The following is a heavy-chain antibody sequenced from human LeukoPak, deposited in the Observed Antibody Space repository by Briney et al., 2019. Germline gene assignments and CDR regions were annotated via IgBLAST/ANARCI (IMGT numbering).Heavy chain of an antibody. J-gene: IGHJ4*02. CDR3: PLLIIDSSSRDY. CDR2: IYYSGST. V-gene: IGHV4-39*03. CDR1: GGSISSSSYY. Sequence: KPSETLSLTCTVSGGSISSSSYYWGWIRQPPGKGLEWIGSIYYSGSTYYNPSLKSRVTISVDTSKNQFSLKLSSVTAADTAVYYCPLLIIDSSSRDYWGQGTLVTVSS. D-gene: IGHD6-6*01.